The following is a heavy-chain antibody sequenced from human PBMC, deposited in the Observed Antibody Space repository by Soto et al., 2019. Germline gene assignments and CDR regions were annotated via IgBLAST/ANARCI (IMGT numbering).Heavy chain of an antibody. V-gene: IGHV2-5*02. J-gene: IGHJ4*02. CDR1: GFSLSTSGVG. CDR3: AHFNYYDSSGYLDY. CDR2: IYWDDDK. Sequence: QIALKESGPTLVKPTQTLTLTCTFSGFSLSTSGVGVGWIRQPPGKALEWLALIYWDDDKRYSPSLKSRLTTTKDTSKNQVVLTMTNMDPVDTATYYCAHFNYYDSSGYLDYWGQGTLVTVSS. D-gene: IGHD3-22*01.